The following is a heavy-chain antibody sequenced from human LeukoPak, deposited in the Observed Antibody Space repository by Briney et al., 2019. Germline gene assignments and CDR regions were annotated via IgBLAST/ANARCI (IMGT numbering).Heavy chain of an antibody. CDR2: ISSSSSTI. CDR3: ARDYAYCGGDCYSYPYFDY. Sequence: GGSLRLSCAASGFTSSSYSMNWVRQAPGKGLEWVSYISSSSSTIYYADSVKGRFTISRDNAKNSLYLQMNSLRAEDTAVYYCARDYAYCGGDCYSYPYFDYWGQGTLVTVSS. J-gene: IGHJ4*02. V-gene: IGHV3-48*01. CDR1: GFTSSSYS. D-gene: IGHD2-21*01.